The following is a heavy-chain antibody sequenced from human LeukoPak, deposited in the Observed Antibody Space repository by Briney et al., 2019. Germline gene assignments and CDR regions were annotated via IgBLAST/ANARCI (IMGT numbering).Heavy chain of an antibody. CDR2: IKSKTDGGTT. CDR1: GFTFSTNA. D-gene: IGHD2-21*02. CDR3: TTDLAGDLYFDY. Sequence: GGSLRLSCLTSGFTFSTNAMSWVRQAPGKGLEWVGRIKSKTDGGTTDYAAPVKGRFTISRDDSKNTLYLQMNSLKTEDTAVYYCTTDLAGDLYFDYWGQGTLVTVSS. J-gene: IGHJ4*02. V-gene: IGHV3-15*01.